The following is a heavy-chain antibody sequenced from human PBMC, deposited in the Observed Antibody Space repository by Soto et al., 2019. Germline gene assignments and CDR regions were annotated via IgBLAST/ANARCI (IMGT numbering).Heavy chain of an antibody. V-gene: IGHV1-58*01. CDR2: IVVGSGNA. Sequence: SVKVSCKASGFTFTSSALQWVRQARGQRLEWIGWIVVGSGNANYAQKFQERVTITRDMSTSTAYMELSRLRSEDTAVYYCAAWGGGYYNHDAFDIWGQGTMGTVS. J-gene: IGHJ3*02. CDR1: GFTFTSSA. CDR3: AAWGGGYYNHDAFDI. D-gene: IGHD3-22*01.